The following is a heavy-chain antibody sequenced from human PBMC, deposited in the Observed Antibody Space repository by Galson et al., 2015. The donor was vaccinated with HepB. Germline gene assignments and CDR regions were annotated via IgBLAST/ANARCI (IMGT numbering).Heavy chain of an antibody. D-gene: IGHD3-22*01. CDR3: ARDHRYYHSSDYYSLAFDI. V-gene: IGHV4-30-2*01. CDR1: GESINSAGFA. CDR2: IYRSGNT. Sequence: TLSLTCTVSGESINSAGFAWSWIRQPPGKGLEWIGYIYRSGNTYYNPSLKSRVTVSLDRSNNQFSLNPTSVTAADTAVYYCARDHRYYHSSDYYSLAFDIWGQGAMVTVSS. J-gene: IGHJ3*02.